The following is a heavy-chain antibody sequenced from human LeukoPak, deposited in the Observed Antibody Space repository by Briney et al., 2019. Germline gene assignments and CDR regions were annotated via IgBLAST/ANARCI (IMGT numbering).Heavy chain of an antibody. V-gene: IGHV3-7*01. CDR2: IKQDGSEK. CDR3: AREKWYSYYGMDV. CDR1: GFTFSSYR. Sequence: PGGSLGLSCAASGFTFSSYRMSWVRQAPGKGLEWVANIKQDGSEKYYVDSVKGRFTISRDNAKNSLYLQMNSLRAEDTAVYYCAREKWYSYYGMDVWGQGTTVTVSS. J-gene: IGHJ6*02. D-gene: IGHD1-26*01.